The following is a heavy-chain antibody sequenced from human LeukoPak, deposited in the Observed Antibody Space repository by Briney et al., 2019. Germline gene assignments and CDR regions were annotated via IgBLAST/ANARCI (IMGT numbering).Heavy chain of an antibody. V-gene: IGHV4-34*01. CDR1: GGSFSGYY. J-gene: IGHJ4*02. CDR3: AASYSSSWDVDY. D-gene: IGHD6-13*01. Sequence: PSETLSLTCAVYGGSFSGYYWSWIRQPPGKGLEWIGEINHSGSTNYNPSLKSRVTISVDTSKNQFSLKLSSVTAADTAVYYCAASYSSSWDVDYWGQGTLDTVSS. CDR2: INHSGST.